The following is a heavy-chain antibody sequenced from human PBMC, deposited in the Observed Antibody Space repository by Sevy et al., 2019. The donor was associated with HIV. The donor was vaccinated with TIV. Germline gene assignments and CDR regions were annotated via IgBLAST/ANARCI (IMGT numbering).Heavy chain of an antibody. CDR3: ARGAYDV. CDR1: GFTFVDYY. J-gene: IGHJ3*01. Sequence: GGSLRLSCVGSGFTFVDYYISWIRQAPGKGLECVAYISSRSSFTNYTDSVRGRFTISRDNAKNEVFLQMNSLRAEDTGVYYCARGAYDVWGQGTTVTVSS. CDR2: ISSRSSFT. V-gene: IGHV3-11*06.